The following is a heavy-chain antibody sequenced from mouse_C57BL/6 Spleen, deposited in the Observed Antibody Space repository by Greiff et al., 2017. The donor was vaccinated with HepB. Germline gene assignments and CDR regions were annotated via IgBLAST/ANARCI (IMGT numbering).Heavy chain of an antibody. CDR3: SRSYGSSPFAY. CDR1: GYTFTSYW. CDR2: FDPNSGGT. Sequence: QVQLQQPGAELVKPGASVKLSCKASGYTFTSYWMHWVKQRPGRGLEWIGRFDPNSGGTKYNEKFKSKATLTVDKPSSTAYMQLSSLTSEDSAVYYCSRSYGSSPFAYLGQGTLVTVSA. V-gene: IGHV1-72*01. D-gene: IGHD1-1*01. J-gene: IGHJ3*01.